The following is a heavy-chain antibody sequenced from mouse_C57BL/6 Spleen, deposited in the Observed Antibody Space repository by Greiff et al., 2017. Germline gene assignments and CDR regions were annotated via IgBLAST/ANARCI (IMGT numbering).Heavy chain of an antibody. J-gene: IGHJ3*01. Sequence: QVQLQQPGTELVKPGASVKLSCKASGYTFTSYWMHWVKQRTGQGLEWIGNINPSNGGTNYNEKFKSKATLTVDKSSSTASLQLSSLTSEYSAVYYCARIYYYGSSGFAYWGQGTLVTVSA. CDR3: ARIYYYGSSGFAY. V-gene: IGHV1-53*01. D-gene: IGHD1-1*01. CDR1: GYTFTSYW. CDR2: INPSNGGT.